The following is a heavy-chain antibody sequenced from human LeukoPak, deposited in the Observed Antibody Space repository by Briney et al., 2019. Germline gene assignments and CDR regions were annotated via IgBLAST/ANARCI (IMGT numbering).Heavy chain of an antibody. V-gene: IGHV4-59*01. CDR3: AREDVLTDAFDI. J-gene: IGHJ3*02. D-gene: IGHD3-10*01. CDR1: GGSISSYY. CDR2: IYYSGST. Sequence: SETLSLTCTVSGGSISSYYWSWIRQPPGKGLEWIGYIYYSGSTNYNPSLKSRVTISEDTSKNQFSLKLSSVTAADTAVYYCAREDVLTDAFDIWGQGTMVTVSS.